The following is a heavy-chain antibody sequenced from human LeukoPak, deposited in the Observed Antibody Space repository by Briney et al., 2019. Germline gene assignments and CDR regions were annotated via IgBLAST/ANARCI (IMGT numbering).Heavy chain of an antibody. CDR2: IWYDGSNK. Sequence: GRSLRLSCAASGFTFSSYGMHWVRQAPGKGLEWVAVIWYDGSNKYYADSVKGRFTISRDNSKNTLYLQMNSLRAEDTAVYYCAKDHSLLICSSTSCYESLGYRGQGTLVTVSS. CDR3: AKDHSLLICSSTSCYESLGY. V-gene: IGHV3-33*06. J-gene: IGHJ4*02. D-gene: IGHD2-2*01. CDR1: GFTFSSYG.